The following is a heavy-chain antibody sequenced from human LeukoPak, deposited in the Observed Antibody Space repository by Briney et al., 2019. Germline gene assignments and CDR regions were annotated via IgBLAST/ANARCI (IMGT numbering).Heavy chain of an antibody. D-gene: IGHD1-26*01. V-gene: IGHV3-13*01. Sequence: PGGSLRLSCAASGFPFSNYAMHWVRQATGKGLEWVSAIGTAGDTFYPGSVKGRFTISRENAKNSLYLQMNGLRGEDTAVYYCARQKLSHGNFDYWGQGTLVTVSS. J-gene: IGHJ4*02. CDR2: IGTAGDT. CDR3: ARQKLSHGNFDY. CDR1: GFPFSNYA.